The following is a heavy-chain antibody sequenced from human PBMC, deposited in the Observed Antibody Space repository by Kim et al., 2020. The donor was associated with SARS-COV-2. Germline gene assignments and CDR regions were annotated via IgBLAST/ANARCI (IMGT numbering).Heavy chain of an antibody. CDR3: ARSTGATNFDY. CDR2: T. D-gene: IGHD4-4*01. V-gene: IGHV4-39*01. Sequence: TYCNPSRKSRHTISVGTSKNQFTLKLSSVTAADTAVYYGARSTGATNFDYWGQGTLVTVS. J-gene: IGHJ4*02.